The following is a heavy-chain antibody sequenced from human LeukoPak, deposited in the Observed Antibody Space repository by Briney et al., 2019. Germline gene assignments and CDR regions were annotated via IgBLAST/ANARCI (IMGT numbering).Heavy chain of an antibody. D-gene: IGHD3-10*01. V-gene: IGHV3-66*02. Sequence: GGSLRLTCAASGFTVSSNYISWVRQAPGKGLECVSVSYSGGSTDYADSVKGRFTISRDNSKNTLYLQMNSLRTEDTAVYYCAGGVIRGIDAFDIWGQGTMVTVSS. CDR3: AGGVIRGIDAFDI. CDR1: GFTVSSNY. J-gene: IGHJ3*02. CDR2: SYSGGST.